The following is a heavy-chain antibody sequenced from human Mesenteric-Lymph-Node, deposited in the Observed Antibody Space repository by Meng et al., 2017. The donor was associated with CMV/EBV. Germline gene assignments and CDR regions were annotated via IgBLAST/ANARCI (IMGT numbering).Heavy chain of an antibody. Sequence: VFPFYIYAMGVVRPAPGKGLGCVSAISSRGGSTCYAASVTGRFTISRGISKNTPYLQMNSLRAEDTAVYYCAKDPYSGSYHWYFDLWGRGTLVTVSS. CDR3: AKDPYSGSYHWYFDL. V-gene: IGHV3-23*01. CDR2: ISSRGGST. CDR1: VFPFYIYA. J-gene: IGHJ2*01. D-gene: IGHD1-26*01.